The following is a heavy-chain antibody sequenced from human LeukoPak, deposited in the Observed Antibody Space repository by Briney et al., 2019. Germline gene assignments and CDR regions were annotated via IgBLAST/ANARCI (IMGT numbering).Heavy chain of an antibody. J-gene: IGHJ4*02. D-gene: IGHD2-8*01. V-gene: IGHV4-38-2*02. Sequence: SETLSLTCTVSGYSISSGYYWGWIRQPPGKGLEWIGSIYHSGSTYYNPSLKSRVTVSVDTSKNQFSLKLSSVTAADTAVYYCAREYRQYCTNGVCYTFDYWGQGTLVTVSS. CDR1: GYSISSGYY. CDR2: IYHSGST. CDR3: AREYRQYCTNGVCYTFDY.